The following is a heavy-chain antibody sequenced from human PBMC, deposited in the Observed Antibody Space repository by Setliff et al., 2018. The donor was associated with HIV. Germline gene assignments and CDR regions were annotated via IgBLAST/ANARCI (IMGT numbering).Heavy chain of an antibody. CDR1: GGSINRSNYY. CDR2: IYTTWST. Sequence: PSETLSLTCTVPGGSINRSNYYWGWIRQPPGKGLEWIGYIYTTWSTNYNPSLKSRVTMSIDTSKNQFSLRLTSVTAAYTAVYFCARPRITMIMMLNYFDYWGQGTLVTVSS. CDR3: ARPRITMIMMLNYFDY. J-gene: IGHJ4*02. V-gene: IGHV4-61*05. D-gene: IGHD3-22*01.